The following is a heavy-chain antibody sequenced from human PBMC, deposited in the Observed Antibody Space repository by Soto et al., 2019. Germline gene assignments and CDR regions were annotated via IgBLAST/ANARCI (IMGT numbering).Heavy chain of an antibody. V-gene: IGHV3-23*01. CDR3: ALRKTGSYFDY. J-gene: IGHJ4*02. D-gene: IGHD1-26*01. Sequence: GASVKVSCAASGFTFSSYAMSWVRQAPGKGLEWVSAIGASGAGTYYAEYVKGRFTISRDNSENTLYLQMNSLRAEDTAVYYCALRKTGSYFDYWGQGTLVTVSS. CDR2: IGASGAGT. CDR1: GFTFSSYA.